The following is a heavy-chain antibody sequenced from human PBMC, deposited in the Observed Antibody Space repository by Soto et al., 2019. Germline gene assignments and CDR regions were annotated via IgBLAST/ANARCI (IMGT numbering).Heavy chain of an antibody. V-gene: IGHV3-23*01. CDR2: ISGTGATT. Sequence: GGSLRLSCATSGFTFSSYAMTWVRQAPGKGPEWVSVISGTGATTYYADAVKGRFTISRDNSKNTLYLQMNSLRAEDTAVYYCAKDVKTTVARAYDYWGQGTLVTVSS. CDR3: AKDVKTTVARAYDY. CDR1: GFTFSSYA. J-gene: IGHJ4*02. D-gene: IGHD4-17*01.